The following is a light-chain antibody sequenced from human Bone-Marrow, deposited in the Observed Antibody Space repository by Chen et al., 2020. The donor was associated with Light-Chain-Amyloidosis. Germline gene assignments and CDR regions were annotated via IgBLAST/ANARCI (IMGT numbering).Light chain of an antibody. J-gene: IGLJ1*01. Sequence: QFALTQPPSVSGSPGQSIPISCTGTSSDVGGDNHVSWYQQHPDKAPKLMIYEVNNRPSWVPDRFSGSKSDNTASLTISGLQTEDEADYFCRSYTITNTLVFGSGTRVTVL. CDR3: RSYTITNTLV. CDR2: EVN. CDR1: SSDVGGDNH. V-gene: IGLV2-14*01.